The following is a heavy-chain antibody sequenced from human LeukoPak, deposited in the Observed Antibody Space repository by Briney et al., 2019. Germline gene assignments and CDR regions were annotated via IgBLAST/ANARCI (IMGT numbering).Heavy chain of an antibody. D-gene: IGHD3-10*01. CDR3: VKDRAGTYTLDY. Sequence: GGSLRLSCAATGFTFSNYAIHWGRQAPGKGLEWVAFISDDGSRQHYADSVKGRFTISRDNSKNTLNLQMSSLRAEDTAVYYCVKDRAGTYTLDYWGQGTLVTVSS. J-gene: IGHJ4*02. CDR1: GFTFSNYA. V-gene: IGHV3-30-3*01. CDR2: ISDDGSRQ.